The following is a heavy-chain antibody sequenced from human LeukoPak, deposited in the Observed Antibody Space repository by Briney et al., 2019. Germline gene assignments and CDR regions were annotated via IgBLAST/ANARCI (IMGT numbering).Heavy chain of an antibody. D-gene: IGHD6-25*01. CDR2: IYHSGST. Sequence: PSETLSLTCAVSGGSISSGGYSWSWIRQPPGKGLEWIGYIYHSGSTYYNPSLKSRVTISGDRSKNQFSLKLSSVTAADTAVYYCARVVADGYFDPWGQGTPVTVSS. CDR1: GGSISSGGYS. CDR3: ARVVADGYFDP. J-gene: IGHJ5*02. V-gene: IGHV4-30-2*01.